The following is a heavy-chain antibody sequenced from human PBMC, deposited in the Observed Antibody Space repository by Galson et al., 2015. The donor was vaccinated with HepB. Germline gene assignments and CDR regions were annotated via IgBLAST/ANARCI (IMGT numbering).Heavy chain of an antibody. CDR2: ISGSGGST. J-gene: IGHJ5*02. D-gene: IGHD2-15*01. Sequence: SLRLSCAASGFTFSSYAMSWVRQAPGKGLEWVSAISGSGGSTYYADSVKGRFTISRDNSKNTLYLQMNSLRAEDTAVYYCAKDRPKGDIPSFNWFDPWGQGTLVTVSS. V-gene: IGHV3-23*01. CDR3: AKDRPKGDIPSFNWFDP. CDR1: GFTFSSYA.